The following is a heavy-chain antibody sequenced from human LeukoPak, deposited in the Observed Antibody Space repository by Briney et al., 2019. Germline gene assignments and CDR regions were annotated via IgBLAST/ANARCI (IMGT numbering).Heavy chain of an antibody. CDR2: ISSNGGST. V-gene: IGHV3-64*01. D-gene: IGHD4-17*01. CDR1: GFTFSSYA. Sequence: GGSLRLSCAASGFTFSSYAMHWVRQAPGKGLEYVSAISSNGGSTYYANSVKGRFTISRDNSKNTLYLQMNSLRAEDTAVYYCANPPFATVTTGAYFDDWGQGTLVTVSS. CDR3: ANPPFATVTTGAYFDD. J-gene: IGHJ4*02.